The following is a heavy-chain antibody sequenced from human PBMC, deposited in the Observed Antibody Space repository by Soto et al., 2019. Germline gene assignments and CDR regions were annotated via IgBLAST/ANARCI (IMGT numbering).Heavy chain of an antibody. J-gene: IGHJ4*02. D-gene: IGHD3-22*01. V-gene: IGHV3-23*01. CDR2: ISGSGGST. CDR3: AKALYYYDSSGYPGGY. Sequence: PGGSLRLSCAASGFTFSSYAMSWVRQAPGKGLEWVSAISGSGGSTYYADSVKGRFTISRDNSKNTLYLQMNSLRAEDTAVYYCAKALYYYDSSGYPGGYWGQGTLVTVSS. CDR1: GFTFSSYA.